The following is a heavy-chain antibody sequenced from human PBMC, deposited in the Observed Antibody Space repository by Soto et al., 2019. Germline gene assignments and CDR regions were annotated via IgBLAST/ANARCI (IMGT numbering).Heavy chain of an antibody. CDR1: GFTFSSYA. CDR3: AREVYCGGDCYNPLLDY. V-gene: IGHV3-30*09. CDR2: ISYDGSNK. Sequence: GGSLRLSCAASGFTFSSYAMHWVRQAPGKGLEWVAVISYDGSNKYYADSVKGRFAISRDNSKNTLYLQMNSLRAEDTAVYYCAREVYCGGDCYNPLLDYWGQGTLVTVSS. D-gene: IGHD2-21*02. J-gene: IGHJ4*02.